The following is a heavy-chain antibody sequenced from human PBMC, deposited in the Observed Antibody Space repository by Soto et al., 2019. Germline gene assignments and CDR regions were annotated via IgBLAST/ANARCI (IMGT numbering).Heavy chain of an antibody. D-gene: IGHD2-8*02. Sequence: PGESLKISCKGSGFTFTRHWISWVRQMPGGGLEWMGKIDPSDSYTNYSPSFQGHVTISADMSINTAYLQWSGLQASDTAMYYCARSLAYCTGGTCYKGYGMDVWGQGTTVTVSS. CDR1: GFTFTRHW. J-gene: IGHJ6*02. CDR3: ARSLAYCTGGTCYKGYGMDV. CDR2: IDPSDSYT. V-gene: IGHV5-10-1*01.